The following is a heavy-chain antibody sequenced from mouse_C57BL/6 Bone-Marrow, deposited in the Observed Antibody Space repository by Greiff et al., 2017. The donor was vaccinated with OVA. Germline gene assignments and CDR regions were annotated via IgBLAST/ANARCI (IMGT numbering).Heavy chain of an antibody. Sequence: LVESGAELARPGASVKLSCKASGYTFTSYGISWVKQRTGQGLEWIGEIYPRSGNTYYNEKFKGKATLTADKSSSTAYMELRSLTSEDSAVYFCARAITTVFDYWGQGTTLTVSS. CDR2: IYPRSGNT. J-gene: IGHJ2*01. CDR1: GYTFTSYG. V-gene: IGHV1-81*01. D-gene: IGHD1-1*01. CDR3: ARAITTVFDY.